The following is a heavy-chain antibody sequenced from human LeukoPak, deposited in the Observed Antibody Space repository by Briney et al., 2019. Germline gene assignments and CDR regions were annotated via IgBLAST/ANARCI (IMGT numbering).Heavy chain of an antibody. CDR1: GFTLSSYG. Sequence: GGSLRLSCAASGFTLSSYGMHRVRQAPGKGLEWVAAIWYDGSSKYYADSVKGRFTISRDNSKNTLYLQMNSLRAEDTAVYYCAKDRLRWDFDYWGQGTLVTVSS. D-gene: IGHD4-23*01. V-gene: IGHV3-33*06. CDR2: IWYDGSSK. CDR3: AKDRLRWDFDY. J-gene: IGHJ4*02.